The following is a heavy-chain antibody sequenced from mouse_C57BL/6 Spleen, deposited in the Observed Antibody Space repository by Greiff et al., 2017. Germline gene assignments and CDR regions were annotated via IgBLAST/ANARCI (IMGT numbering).Heavy chain of an antibody. D-gene: IGHD1-1*01. CDR2: ISSGSSTI. J-gene: IGHJ1*03. Sequence: EVKLVESGGGLVKPGGSLKLSCAASGFTFSDYGMHWVRQAPEKGLEWVAYISSGSSTIYYADTVKGRFTISRDNATNTLFLQMTSLRSEDTAMYYCARPYYYGSSRYWYFDVWGTGTTVTVSS. CDR1: GFTFSDYG. V-gene: IGHV5-17*01. CDR3: ARPYYYGSSRYWYFDV.